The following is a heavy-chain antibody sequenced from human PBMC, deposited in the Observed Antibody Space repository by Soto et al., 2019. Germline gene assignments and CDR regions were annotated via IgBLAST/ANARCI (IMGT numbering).Heavy chain of an antibody. CDR1: GGTFSSYT. CDR2: GIPFLDTA. J-gene: IGHJ6*02. CDR3: ARGHPQGGMDV. V-gene: IGHV1-69*06. Sequence: QVQLVQSGAEVKKPGSSVKVSCTTSGGTFSSYTINWVRQAPGQGLEWMGGGIPFLDTANYAQNFQGRVTIIADKSTNTAYMELGSLRSEDTAVYYCARGHPQGGMDVWGQGTTVTVSS.